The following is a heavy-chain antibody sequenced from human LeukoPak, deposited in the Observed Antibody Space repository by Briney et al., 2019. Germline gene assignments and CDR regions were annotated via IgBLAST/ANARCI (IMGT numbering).Heavy chain of an antibody. Sequence: GGSLRLSCAASGFTFSSYAMHWVRQAPGKGLEWVAVISYDGSNKYYADSVKGRFTISRDNSKNTLYLQMNSLRAEDTAVYYCARDAYYYDSSGYNPDYWGQGTLVAVSS. D-gene: IGHD3-22*01. V-gene: IGHV3-30*04. CDR3: ARDAYYYDSSGYNPDY. CDR2: ISYDGSNK. J-gene: IGHJ4*02. CDR1: GFTFSSYA.